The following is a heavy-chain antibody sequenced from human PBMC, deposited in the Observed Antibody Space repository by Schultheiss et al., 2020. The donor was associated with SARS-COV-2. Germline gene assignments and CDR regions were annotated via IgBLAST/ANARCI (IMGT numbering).Heavy chain of an antibody. CDR2: IWYDGSNK. CDR1: GFTFSSYS. CDR3: ARGVRYCSSTSCYAGYYYYGMDV. D-gene: IGHD2-2*01. Sequence: GGSLRLSCAASGFTFSSYSMNWVRQAPGKGLEWVAVIWYDGSNKYYADSVKGRFTISRDNSKNTLYLQMNSLRAEDTAVYYCARGVRYCSSTSCYAGYYYYGMDVWGQGTTVTVSS. V-gene: IGHV3-33*08. J-gene: IGHJ6*02.